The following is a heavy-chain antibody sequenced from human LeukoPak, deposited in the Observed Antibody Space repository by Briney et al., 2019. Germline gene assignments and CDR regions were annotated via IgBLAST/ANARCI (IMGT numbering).Heavy chain of an antibody. V-gene: IGHV4-4*07. Sequence: PSETLSLTCTVSGGSISSYYWSWIRQPAGKGLEWIGRIYTSGSTNYNPSLKSRVTMSVDTSKNQFSLKLSSVTAADTAVYYCARAPERIFGVVSGYYYMDVWGKGTTVTVSS. CDR3: ARAPERIFGVVSGYYYMDV. CDR2: IYTSGST. D-gene: IGHD3-3*01. J-gene: IGHJ6*03. CDR1: GGSISSYY.